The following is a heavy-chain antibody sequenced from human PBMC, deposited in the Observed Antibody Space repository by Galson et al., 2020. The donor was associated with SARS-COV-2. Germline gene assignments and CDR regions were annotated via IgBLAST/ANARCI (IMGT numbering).Heavy chain of an antibody. V-gene: IGHV3-30*01. D-gene: IGHD3-9*01. CDR3: ATYDILTRAYYYYYMDV. Sequence: GGSLRLSCAASGFTFSSYAMHWVRQAPGKGLEWVAVISYDGSNKYYADSVKGRFTISRDNSKNTLYLQMNSLRAEDTAVYYCATYDILTRAYYYYYMDVWGKGTTVTVSS. J-gene: IGHJ6*03. CDR2: ISYDGSNK. CDR1: GFTFSSYA.